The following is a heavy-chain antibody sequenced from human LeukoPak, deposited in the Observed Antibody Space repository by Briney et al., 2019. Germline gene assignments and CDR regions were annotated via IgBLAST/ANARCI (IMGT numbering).Heavy chain of an antibody. CDR3: ARGSEAVITPMSDY. V-gene: IGHV3-21*06. D-gene: IGHD4-23*01. J-gene: IGHJ4*02. Sequence: GGSLRLSCAASGFSFSTHSMNWVRHAPGKGLEWVSSISSGSASIYYATSVKGRFTTSRDNTKNLVYLQLNSLRVEDTAVYFCARGSEAVITPMSDYWGQGTLVAVSS. CDR2: ISSGSASI. CDR1: GFSFSTHS.